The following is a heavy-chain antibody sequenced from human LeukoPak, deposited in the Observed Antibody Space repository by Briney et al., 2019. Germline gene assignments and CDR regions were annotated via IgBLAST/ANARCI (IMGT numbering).Heavy chain of an antibody. D-gene: IGHD3-10*01. Sequence: GGSLRLSCAVSEFTVSSTYMSWVRQAPGKGLEWVSLMYSFGNTYYADSVKGRFTISRDNSKNTLYLQMNSLRAEDTAVYYCARETGGAVGSTDFDYWGQGTLVTFSS. V-gene: IGHV3-66*03. CDR1: EFTVSSTY. J-gene: IGHJ4*02. CDR2: MYSFGNT. CDR3: ARETGGAVGSTDFDY.